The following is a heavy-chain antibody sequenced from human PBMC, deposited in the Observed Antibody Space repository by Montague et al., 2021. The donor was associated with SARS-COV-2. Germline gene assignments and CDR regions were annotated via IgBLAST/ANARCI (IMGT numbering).Heavy chain of an antibody. Sequence: ETLSLTCTVSGYSISSGYYWGWIRQPPGKGLEWIGSIYHSGSTYYNPSLKSRVTISVDTSKNQFSLKLSSVTAADTAVYYCARSQGCSTTSCHFDYWGQGTLVTVSS. J-gene: IGHJ4*02. CDR2: IYHSGST. D-gene: IGHD2-2*01. CDR1: GYSISSGYY. V-gene: IGHV4-38-2*02. CDR3: ARSQGCSTTSCHFDY.